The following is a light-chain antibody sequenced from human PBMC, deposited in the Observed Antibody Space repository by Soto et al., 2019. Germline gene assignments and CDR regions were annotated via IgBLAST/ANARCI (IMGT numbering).Light chain of an antibody. J-gene: IGKJ1*01. Sequence: EIVLTQSPATLSLSPGERATLSCRASQRISGYLGWYQQKPGQAPRLLIYGASTRDTGIPARFSGSGSGTEFTRTISSLQSEDVEVDDCQQYNNWTRTFGQGTKVDIK. CDR3: QQYNNWTRT. CDR2: GAS. CDR1: QRISGY. V-gene: IGKV3-15*01.